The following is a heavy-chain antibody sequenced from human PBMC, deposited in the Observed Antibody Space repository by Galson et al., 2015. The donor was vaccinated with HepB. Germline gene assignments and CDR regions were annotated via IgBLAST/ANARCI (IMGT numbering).Heavy chain of an antibody. J-gene: IGHJ4*02. D-gene: IGHD3-22*01. Sequence: ASGDTLNNYATSWVRQAPGQGLEWMGQIMPIVGMTNYAEEFQGRLTITVDESRTTAYMELSGLGSDDTAIYFCAREGPHFTTGFHYWGQGTLDTV. CDR1: GDTLNNYA. CDR3: AREGPHFTTGFHY. V-gene: IGHV1-69*01. CDR2: IMPIVGMT.